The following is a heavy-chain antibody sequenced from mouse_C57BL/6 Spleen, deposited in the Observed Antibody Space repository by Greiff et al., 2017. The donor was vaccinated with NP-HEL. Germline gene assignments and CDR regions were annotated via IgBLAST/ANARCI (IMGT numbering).Heavy chain of an antibody. Sequence: QVQLQQSGAELVMPGASVKLSCKASGYTFTSYWMHWVKQRPGQGLEWIGEIDPSDSYTNYNQKFKGKSTLTVDKSSSTAYMQLSSLTSEDSAVYYCARSGGTVVATGNYFDYWGQGTTLTVSS. V-gene: IGHV1-69*01. CDR2: IDPSDSYT. CDR3: ARSGGTVVATGNYFDY. J-gene: IGHJ2*01. D-gene: IGHD1-1*01. CDR1: GYTFTSYW.